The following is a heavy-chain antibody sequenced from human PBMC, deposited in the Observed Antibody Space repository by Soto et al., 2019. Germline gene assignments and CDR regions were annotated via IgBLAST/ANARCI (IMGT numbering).Heavy chain of an antibody. D-gene: IGHD3-3*01. J-gene: IGHJ3*02. CDR3: ARRYYDFWSGYYNDAFDI. CDR1: GYTFTSYD. V-gene: IGHV1-8*01. Sequence: GASVEVSCTASGYTFTSYDINWVRQATRQGLEWMGWMNPNSGNTGYAQKFQGRVTMTRNTSISTAYMELSSLRSEDTAVYYCARRYYDFWSGYYNDAFDIWGQGTMVTVSS. CDR2: MNPNSGNT.